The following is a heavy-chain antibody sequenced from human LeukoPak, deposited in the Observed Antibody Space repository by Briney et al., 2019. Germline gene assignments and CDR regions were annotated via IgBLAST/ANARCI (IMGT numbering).Heavy chain of an antibody. CDR1: GFTFSSYE. V-gene: IGHV3-48*03. D-gene: IGHD6-19*01. J-gene: IGHJ4*02. Sequence: GGSLRHSCAASGFTFSSYEMNWVRQAPGKGLEWVSYISSSGSTIYYADSVKGRFTISRDNAKNSLYLQMNSLRAEDTAVYYCARDIWLDPSLDYWGQGTLVTVSS. CDR2: ISSSGSTI. CDR3: ARDIWLDPSLDY.